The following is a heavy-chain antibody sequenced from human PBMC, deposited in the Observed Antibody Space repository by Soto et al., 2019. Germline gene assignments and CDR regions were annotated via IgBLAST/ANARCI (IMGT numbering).Heavy chain of an antibody. V-gene: IGHV1-69*13. CDR2: IIPIFGTA. CDR1: GGTFSSYA. CDR3: ARSISSSSSLFDY. Sequence: GASEKVSCKASGGTFSSYAISWVRQAPGQGLEWMGGIIPIFGTANYAQKFQGRVTITADESTSTAYMELSSLRSEDTAVYYCARSISSSSSLFDYWGQGTLVTVSS. J-gene: IGHJ4*02. D-gene: IGHD6-6*01.